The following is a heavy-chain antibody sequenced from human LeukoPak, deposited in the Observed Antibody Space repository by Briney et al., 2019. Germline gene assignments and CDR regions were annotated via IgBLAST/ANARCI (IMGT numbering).Heavy chain of an antibody. CDR1: GGSINTYY. Sequence: SETLSLTCTVSGGSINTYYWSWIRQPPGKGLEWIGYIFYRGSTNYNPSLKSRVTISVDTSKNQFSLRLTSVTAADTAVYYCARHHSIGAAGNNWLDPWGQGTLVTVSS. V-gene: IGHV4-59*01. D-gene: IGHD6-13*01. CDR2: IFYRGST. CDR3: ARHHSIGAAGNNWLDP. J-gene: IGHJ5*02.